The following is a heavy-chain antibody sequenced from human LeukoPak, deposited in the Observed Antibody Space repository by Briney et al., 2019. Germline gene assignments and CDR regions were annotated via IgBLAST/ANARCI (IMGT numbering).Heavy chain of an antibody. CDR1: GGSISSSSYY. V-gene: IGHV4-39*01. J-gene: IGHJ4*02. CDR3: ASSSSFDY. Sequence: SETLSLTCTVSGGSISSSSYYWGWIRQPPGKGLEWIGSTYYSGSTYYNPSLKSRVTISVDTSKNQFSLKLSSVTAADTAVYYCASSSSFDYWGQGTLVTVSS. D-gene: IGHD6-13*01. CDR2: TYYSGST.